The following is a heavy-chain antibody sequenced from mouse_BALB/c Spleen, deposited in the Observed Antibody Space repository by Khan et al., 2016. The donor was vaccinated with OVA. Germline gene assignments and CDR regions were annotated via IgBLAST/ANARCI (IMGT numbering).Heavy chain of an antibody. V-gene: IGHV9-3-1*01. CDR3: TRFHGGY. J-gene: IGHJ2*01. CDR1: AYTFTNYV. Sequence: QIQLVQSGPELKKPGETVKISCKASAYTFTNYVMNWVKQSPGKGLKWMGWINTYTGEPTYADDFMGRFAFSLETSVSTAYLQINSLKYEDTATYFCTRFHGGYWGQGTTLTVSS. CDR2: INTYTGEP.